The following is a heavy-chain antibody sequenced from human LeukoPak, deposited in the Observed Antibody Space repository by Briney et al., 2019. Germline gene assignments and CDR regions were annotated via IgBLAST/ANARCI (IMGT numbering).Heavy chain of an antibody. CDR1: GFTFSYFE. CDR2: ISSSGSPK. J-gene: IGHJ5*02. D-gene: IGHD4-17*01. V-gene: IGHV3-48*03. CDR3: APPPDGTTVTT. Sequence: GGSLRLSCAASGFTFSYFEMNWVRQAPGKGLELVSYISSSGSPKYYADSVKGRFTISRDNAKNSLYLQMNSLTAEDTAVYYCAPPPDGTTVTTWGQGTLVTVSS.